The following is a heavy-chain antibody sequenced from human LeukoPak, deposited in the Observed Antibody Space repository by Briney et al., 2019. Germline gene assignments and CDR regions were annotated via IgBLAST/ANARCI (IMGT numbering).Heavy chain of an antibody. V-gene: IGHV3-7*01. J-gene: IGHJ6*03. D-gene: IGHD2-2*01. CDR3: ARDPRGLGILTAAHAMDV. Sequence: GGSLRLSCAASRFTFSSYWMSWVRQAPGKGLEWVANIKEDGSEKYYVDSVKGRFTISRDNAKNSLYLQMNSLRAEDTAVYYCARDPRGLGILTAAHAMDVWGKGTTVTVSS. CDR2: IKEDGSEK. CDR1: RFTFSSYW.